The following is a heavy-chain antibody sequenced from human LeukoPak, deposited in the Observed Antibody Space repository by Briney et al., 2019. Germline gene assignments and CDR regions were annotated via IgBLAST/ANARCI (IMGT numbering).Heavy chain of an antibody. J-gene: IGHJ4*02. V-gene: IGHV3-73*01. CDR1: GFTFSDSD. CDR3: TTYRSGHY. D-gene: IGHD6-19*01. Sequence: AGGSLRLSCAASGFTFSDSDIHWVRQASGKGLEWVGRITTKRSNYATAYTASVKGRFTISRHDSENTAYLQMSSLKTEDTALYYCTTYRSGHYWGQGTLVTVSS. CDR2: ITTKRSNYAT.